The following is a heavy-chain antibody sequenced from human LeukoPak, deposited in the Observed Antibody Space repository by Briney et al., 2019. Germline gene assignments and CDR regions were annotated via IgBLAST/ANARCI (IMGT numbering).Heavy chain of an antibody. CDR3: ARVLRPDPIPTDAFDI. J-gene: IGHJ3*02. V-gene: IGHV4-61*02. D-gene: IGHD1-14*01. CDR1: GGSISSGSYY. CDR2: IYTSGRT. Sequence: SQTLSLTCTVSGGSISSGSYYWSWIRQPAGKGLEWIGRIYTSGRTNYNPSLKSQVTISVDTSKNQCSLKLSSVTAADTAVYYFARVLRPDPIPTDAFDIWGQRTMVTVSS.